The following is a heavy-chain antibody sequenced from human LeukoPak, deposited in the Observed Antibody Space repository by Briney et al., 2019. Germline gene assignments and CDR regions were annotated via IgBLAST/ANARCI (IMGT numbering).Heavy chain of an antibody. CDR2: ISSSGSTI. J-gene: IGHJ3*02. CDR1: GFTFSDYY. V-gene: IGHV3-11*01. D-gene: IGHD4-17*01. CDR3: AKCSTVTGAFDI. Sequence: GGSLRLSCAASGFTFSDYYMSWIRQAPGKGLEWVSYISSSGSTIYYADSVKGRFTISRDNAKNSLYLQMNSLRAEDMALYYCAKCSTVTGAFDIWGQGTMVTVSS.